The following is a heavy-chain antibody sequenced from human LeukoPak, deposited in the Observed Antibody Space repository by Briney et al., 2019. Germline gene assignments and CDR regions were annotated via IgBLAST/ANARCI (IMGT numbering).Heavy chain of an antibody. CDR3: ARLVGSSSYYFDN. CDR2: IYYSGSA. J-gene: IGHJ4*02. CDR1: GGSISSYY. Sequence: SETLSLTCTVSGGSISSYYWSWIRQPPGKGLEWIGYIYYSGSANYNPSLKSRVTISVDTSKNQFSLKLNSVTVADTAVYYCARLVGSSSYYFDNWGQGTLVTVSS. V-gene: IGHV4-59*01. D-gene: IGHD6-13*01.